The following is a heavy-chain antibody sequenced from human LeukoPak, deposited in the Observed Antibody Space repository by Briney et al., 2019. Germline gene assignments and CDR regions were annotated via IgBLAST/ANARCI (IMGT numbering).Heavy chain of an antibody. CDR3: ARERIAAAGTGDGFLGY. CDR2: IWYDGSNK. J-gene: IGHJ4*02. Sequence: GGSLRLSCAASGFTFSSYGMHWVRQAPGKGLEWVAVIWYDGSNKYYADSVKGRFTISRDNSKNTLYLQMNSLRAEDTAVYYCARERIAAAGTGDGFLGYWGQGTLVTVSS. CDR1: GFTFSSYG. V-gene: IGHV3-33*01. D-gene: IGHD6-13*01.